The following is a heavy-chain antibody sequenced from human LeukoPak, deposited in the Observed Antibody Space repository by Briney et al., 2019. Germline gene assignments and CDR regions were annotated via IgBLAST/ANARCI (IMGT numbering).Heavy chain of an antibody. CDR2: IYHSGST. Sequence: SETLSLTCTVSGGSISSYYWSWIRQPPGKGLEWIGYIYHSGSTYYNPSLKSRVTISVDRSKNQFSLKLSSVTAADTAVYYCARGACTNGVCYRYFQHWGQGTLVTVSS. V-gene: IGHV4-59*12. CDR1: GGSISSYY. D-gene: IGHD2-8*01. CDR3: ARGACTNGVCYRYFQH. J-gene: IGHJ1*01.